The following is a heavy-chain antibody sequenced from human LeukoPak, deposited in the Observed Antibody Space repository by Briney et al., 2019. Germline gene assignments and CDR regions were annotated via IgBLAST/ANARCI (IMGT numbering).Heavy chain of an antibody. J-gene: IGHJ6*02. CDR1: GFTFSSYW. CDR3: ASSTVAATGYYYGMDV. D-gene: IGHD6-19*01. V-gene: IGHV3-53*01. Sequence: PGGSLRLSCAASGFTFSSYWMHWVRQAPGKGLEWVSVIYSGGSTYYADSVKGRFTISRHNSKNTLYLQMNSLRAEDTAVYYCASSTVAATGYYYGMDVWGQGTTVTVSS. CDR2: IYSGGST.